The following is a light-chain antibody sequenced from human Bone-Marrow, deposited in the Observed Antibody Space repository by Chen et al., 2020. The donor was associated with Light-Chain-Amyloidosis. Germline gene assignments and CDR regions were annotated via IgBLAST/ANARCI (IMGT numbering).Light chain of an antibody. V-gene: IGLV2-8*01. J-gene: IGLJ3*02. CDR1: SSDVGGYNY. CDR2: EVS. Sequence: QSALTQPPSASGSPGQSVTLSCTGTSSDVGGYNYVSWYQQHPGKAPKLMIYEVSKRPSGVHDRFSGSKSGNTASLTVSGLQAEDEADYYCSSYAGSWVFGGGTKLTVL. CDR3: SSYAGSWV.